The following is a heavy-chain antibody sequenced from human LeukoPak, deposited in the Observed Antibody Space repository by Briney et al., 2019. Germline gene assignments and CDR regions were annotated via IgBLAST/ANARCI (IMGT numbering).Heavy chain of an antibody. CDR3: ARKREGPATGIDY. CDR1: GVSIISTNSY. Sequence: SETLSLTCTVSGVSIISTNSYWGWIRQSPRTGLEWIGNIYSSGRTYYNPSLNSRVTISIGMSENQFSLKLTSVTAADTAVYYCARKREGPATGIDYWGQGTLVTVSS. CDR2: IYSSGRT. V-gene: IGHV4-39*07. J-gene: IGHJ4*02. D-gene: IGHD2-15*01.